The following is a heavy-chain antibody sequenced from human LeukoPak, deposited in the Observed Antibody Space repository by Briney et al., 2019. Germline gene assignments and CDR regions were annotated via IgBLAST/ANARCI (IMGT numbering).Heavy chain of an antibody. D-gene: IGHD2-15*01. CDR2: ISSSSSYI. CDR1: GFTFTTYW. V-gene: IGHV3-21*01. Sequence: GGSLRLSCAASGFTFTTYWLGWVRQPPGKGLEWVSSISSSSSYIYYADSVKGRFTISRDNTKNSLYLQMNSLRAEDTAVYYCASGCSGGSCWYYYMDVWGKGTTVTVSS. J-gene: IGHJ6*03. CDR3: ASGCSGGSCWYYYMDV.